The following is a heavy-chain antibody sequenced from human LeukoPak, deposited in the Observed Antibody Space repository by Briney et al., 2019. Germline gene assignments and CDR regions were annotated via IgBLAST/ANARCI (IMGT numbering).Heavy chain of an antibody. Sequence: ASVKVSCKGSGFTFTSYDINWVRQATGQGLEWMGWMNPNSGNTGYAQKFQGRVTMTRNTSISTAYMELSSLRSEDTAVYYCARGQGQETFDWFPRWVYYYYMDVWGKGTTVTVSS. D-gene: IGHD3-9*01. CDR3: ARGQGQETFDWFPRWVYYYYMDV. V-gene: IGHV1-8*01. CDR2: MNPNSGNT. CDR1: GFTFTSYD. J-gene: IGHJ6*03.